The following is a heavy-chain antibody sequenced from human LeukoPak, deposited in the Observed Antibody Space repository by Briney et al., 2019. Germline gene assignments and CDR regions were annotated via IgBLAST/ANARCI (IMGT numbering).Heavy chain of an antibody. D-gene: IGHD2-2*01. CDR2: ISSSSSYT. V-gene: IGHV3-11*06. Sequence: GGSPRLSSAASAFNFSDYYMSRIRHAPGKRVEWVSYISSSSSYTNYADSVQGRLTISRDNAKHSLYLQMNSLRVEDTAVHYCARDSAVPSAQLDHWGQGTLVTVSS. CDR1: AFNFSDYY. J-gene: IGHJ4*02. CDR3: ARDSAVPSAQLDH.